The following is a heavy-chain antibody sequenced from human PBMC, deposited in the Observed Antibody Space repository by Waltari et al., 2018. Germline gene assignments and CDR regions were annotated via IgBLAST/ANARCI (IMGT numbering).Heavy chain of an antibody. J-gene: IGHJ4*02. Sequence: EVQLIETGGGLIKPGGALRLSCAASGITVRNSHMSWVRQAPGKGLEWVSDIFGDVRTSYAEAVRGRFTISTDTSKNTLYLQMSSLTVEDTATYYCATVGEGTSGYYHYWGQGTLVTVSS. CDR2: IFGDVRT. CDR1: GITVRNSH. D-gene: IGHD5-18*01. CDR3: ATVGEGTSGYYHY. V-gene: IGHV3-53*02.